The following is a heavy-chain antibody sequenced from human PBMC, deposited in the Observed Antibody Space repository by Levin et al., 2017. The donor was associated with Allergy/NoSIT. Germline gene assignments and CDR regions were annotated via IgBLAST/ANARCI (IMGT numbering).Heavy chain of an antibody. CDR1: GFTFSSYA. Sequence: GESLKISCAASGFTFSSYAMSWVRQAPGKGLEWVSAISGSGGSTYYADSVKGRFTISRDNSKNTLYAQMNSLRAEDTAVYYCAKDSFVVDFGYCGYDHRDYFDYWGQGTLVTVSS. CDR2: ISGSGGST. CDR3: AKDSFVVDFGYCGYDHRDYFDY. V-gene: IGHV3-23*01. D-gene: IGHD5-12*01. J-gene: IGHJ4*02.